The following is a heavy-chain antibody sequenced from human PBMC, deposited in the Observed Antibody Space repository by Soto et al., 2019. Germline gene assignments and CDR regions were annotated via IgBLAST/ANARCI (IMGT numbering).Heavy chain of an antibody. Sequence: GGSLRLSCAASGFTFSDYYMSWIRQAPGKGLEWVSYISSSGSTIYYADSVKGRFTISRDNAKNSLYLQMNSLRAEDTAVYYCARDSVAQSYNPEYSGYDKPLYFDYWGQGTLVTVSS. J-gene: IGHJ4*02. CDR1: GFTFSDYY. V-gene: IGHV3-11*01. CDR3: ARDSVAQSYNPEYSGYDKPLYFDY. CDR2: ISSSGSTI. D-gene: IGHD5-12*01.